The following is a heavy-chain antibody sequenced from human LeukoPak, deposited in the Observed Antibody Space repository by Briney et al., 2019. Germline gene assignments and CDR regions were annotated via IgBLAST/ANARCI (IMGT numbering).Heavy chain of an antibody. CDR1: GSTFSTSA. V-gene: IGHV3-21*01. CDR2: IDYDSSHI. J-gene: IGHJ5*02. Sequence: GGSLSLSCAASGSTFSTSAMSWVRQVPGKGLEWVSSIDYDSSHIYYAASVRGRFTISRDNARDSVYLQMDSLRVEDTAVYYCTRDPLRYHRVGRYDPWGQGTLVAVSS. D-gene: IGHD3-9*01. CDR3: TRDPLRYHRVGRYDP.